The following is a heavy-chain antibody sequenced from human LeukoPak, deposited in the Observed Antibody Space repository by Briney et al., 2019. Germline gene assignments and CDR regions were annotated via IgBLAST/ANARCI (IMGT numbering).Heavy chain of an antibody. Sequence: ASVKVSCKASGYTFISYGISWVRQAPGPGLEWMGWITPYNGNTNYAQKLQGRVTMTTDTSTSTAYMELRSLRSDDTAVYYCARDRQQWLVDAFDIWGQGTMVTVSS. D-gene: IGHD6-19*01. J-gene: IGHJ3*02. CDR1: GYTFISYG. V-gene: IGHV1-18*01. CDR3: ARDRQQWLVDAFDI. CDR2: ITPYNGNT.